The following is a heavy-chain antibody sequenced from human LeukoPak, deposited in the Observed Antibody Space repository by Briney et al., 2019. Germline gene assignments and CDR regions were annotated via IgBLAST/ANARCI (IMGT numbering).Heavy chain of an antibody. CDR1: GFTFSNYA. Sequence: PGGSLRLSCAASGFTFSNYAMSWVRQAPGKGLVWVSRINSDGSSIRYADSVKGRFTISRDNAKKTLYLQMNSLRAEDTAVYHCARSHYYDSSGQFYYYYGMDVWGQGTTVTVSS. CDR3: ARSHYYDSSGQFYYYYGMDV. V-gene: IGHV3-74*01. D-gene: IGHD3-22*01. CDR2: INSDGSSI. J-gene: IGHJ6*02.